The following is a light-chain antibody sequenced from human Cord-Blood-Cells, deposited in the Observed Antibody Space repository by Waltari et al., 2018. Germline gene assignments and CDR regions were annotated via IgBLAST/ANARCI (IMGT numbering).Light chain of an antibody. CDR2: EVS. V-gene: IGLV2-18*02. CDR3: ISYTSSSTWV. CDR1: SSDVGSYNR. Sequence: QSALTQPPSVSGSPGQSVTISCTGTSSDVGSYNRVSWYHQPPGTAPKLMIYEVSNRPSGVSDRFSGSKSGNTPSLTISGLQAEDEADYYCISYTSSSTWVFGGGTKLTVL. J-gene: IGLJ3*02.